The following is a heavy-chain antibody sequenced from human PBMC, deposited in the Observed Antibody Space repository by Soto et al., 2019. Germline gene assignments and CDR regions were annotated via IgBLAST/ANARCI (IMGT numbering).Heavy chain of an antibody. J-gene: IGHJ6*02. D-gene: IGHD6-6*01. CDR2: IIPIFGTA. Sequence: QVQLVQSGAEVKKPGSSVKVSCKASGGTFSSYAISWVRQAPGQGLEWMGGIIPIFGTANYAQKFQGRVTITADKSTSTAYMELSSLRSEDTAVYYCASRGYSSSSYYYYGMDVWGQGTTVTVSS. V-gene: IGHV1-69*06. CDR1: GGTFSSYA. CDR3: ASRGYSSSSYYYYGMDV.